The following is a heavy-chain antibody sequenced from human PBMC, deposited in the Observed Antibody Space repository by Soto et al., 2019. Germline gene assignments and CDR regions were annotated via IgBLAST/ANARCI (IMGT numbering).Heavy chain of an antibody. D-gene: IGHD6-13*01. CDR2: IYYRGGT. V-gene: IGHV4-31*03. CDR1: GGSITSRGYF. CDR3: ARFAKEENPKLESWYAFDF. Sequence: VQLQESGPGLVKPSQTLSLTCTESGGSITSRGYFWSWVRQQPGKGLEWIGHIYYRGGTSYNPSLESRVAMSVDTSKNEFTLKVNSVTAADTAIYYCARFAKEENPKLESWYAFDFWGRGTLVTVSS. J-gene: IGHJ4*02.